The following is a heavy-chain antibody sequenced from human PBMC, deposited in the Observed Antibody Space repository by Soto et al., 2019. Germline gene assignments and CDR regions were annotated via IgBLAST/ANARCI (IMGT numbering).Heavy chain of an antibody. CDR3: ARAKYYYDSSPLDI. CDR1: GGTFSSYA. D-gene: IGHD3-22*01. V-gene: IGHV1-69*13. J-gene: IGHJ3*02. CDR2: IIPIFGTA. Sequence: SVKVSCKASGGTFSSYAISWVRQAPGQGLEWMGGIIPIFGTANYAQKFQGRVTITADESTSTAYMELSSLRSEDMAVYYCARAKYYYDSSPLDIWGQGTMVTVSS.